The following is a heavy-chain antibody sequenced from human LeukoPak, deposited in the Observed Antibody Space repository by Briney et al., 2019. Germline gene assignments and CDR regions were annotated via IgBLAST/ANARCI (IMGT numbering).Heavy chain of an antibody. CDR1: GFTFDDYA. CDR2: ISWNSGSI. D-gene: IGHD3-22*01. J-gene: IGHJ3*02. CDR3: AKDIGNSGYSNAFDI. V-gene: IGHV3-9*03. Sequence: GGSLRLSCAASGFTFDDYAMHWVRQAPGKGLEWVSGISWNSGSIGYADSVKGRFTISRDNAKNSLHLQMNSLRAEDMALYYCAKDIGNSGYSNAFDIWGQGTMVTVSS.